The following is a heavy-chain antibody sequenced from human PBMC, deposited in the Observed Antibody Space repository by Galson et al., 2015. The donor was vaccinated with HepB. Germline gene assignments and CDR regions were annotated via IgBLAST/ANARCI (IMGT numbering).Heavy chain of an antibody. Sequence: SLRLSCAASGFTFSSYGMHWVRQAPGKGLEWVAVIWYDGSNKYYADSVKGRFTISRDNSKNTLYLQMNSLRAEDTAVYYCARDSGSGWPRGMDVWGQGTTVTVSS. D-gene: IGHD6-19*01. CDR1: GFTFSSYG. J-gene: IGHJ6*02. CDR3: ARDSGSGWPRGMDV. V-gene: IGHV3-33*01. CDR2: IWYDGSNK.